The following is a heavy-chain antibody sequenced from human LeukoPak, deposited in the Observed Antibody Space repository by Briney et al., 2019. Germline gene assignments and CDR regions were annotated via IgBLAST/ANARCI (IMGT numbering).Heavy chain of an antibody. J-gene: IGHJ5*02. Sequence: PGGSLRLSCTVSGFTFSSYWMSWVRQAPGKGLEWVANINQGGSDKSYVDSVKGRFTVSRDNAKRSLYVQMNVLRAADTAVYYCATLNWDDGEVSGFDHWGRGIMVTVSS. CDR3: ATLNWDDGEVSGFDH. D-gene: IGHD1-26*01. CDR1: GFTFSSYW. CDR2: INQGGSDK. V-gene: IGHV3-7*01.